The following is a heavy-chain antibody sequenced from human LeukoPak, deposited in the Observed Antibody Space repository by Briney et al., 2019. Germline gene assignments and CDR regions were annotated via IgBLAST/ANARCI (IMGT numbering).Heavy chain of an antibody. CDR3: SRDISSSTRAFDV. Sequence: GGSLRLSCAAPGFSLTTYEMTWVRQAPGKGLEWVSFITSDGSPTFYADSVKGRFTIFRDTAKNSLYLQMNNLRGEDTAIYYCSRDISSSTRAFDVWGQGTMVTVSS. D-gene: IGHD2-15*01. J-gene: IGHJ3*01. V-gene: IGHV3-48*03. CDR2: ITSDGSPT. CDR1: GFSLTTYE.